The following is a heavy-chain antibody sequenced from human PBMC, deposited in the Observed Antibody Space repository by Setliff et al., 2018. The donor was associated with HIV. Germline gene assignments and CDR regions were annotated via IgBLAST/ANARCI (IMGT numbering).Heavy chain of an antibody. J-gene: IGHJ2*01. CDR2: IYYSGITY. CDR3: ARDGRAKGVHSHWHFDL. CDR1: GGSISSGNYY. D-gene: IGHD3-16*01. V-gene: IGHV4-31*03. Sequence: PSETLSLTCTVSGGSISSGNYYWSWIRQHPGKGLEWIGNIYYSGITYYYNPSLKSRVTISVDTSKNQFSLKLTSVSAADTAVYYCARDGRAKGVHSHWHFDLWGRGTLVTVSS.